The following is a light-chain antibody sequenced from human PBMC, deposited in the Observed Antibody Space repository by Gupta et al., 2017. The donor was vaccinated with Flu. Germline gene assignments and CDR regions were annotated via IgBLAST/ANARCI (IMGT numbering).Light chain of an antibody. CDR1: QSVSSS. Sequence: EIVLTQSPATLSLSPGERATLSCMASQSVSSSLAWYQQKPGQAPRLLIYDASNRATGIPGRFSGSGSGTDFTLTISSLEPEDFAVYYCQQRSNWPLTFGGGTKVEI. V-gene: IGKV3-11*01. CDR2: DAS. J-gene: IGKJ4*01. CDR3: QQRSNWPLT.